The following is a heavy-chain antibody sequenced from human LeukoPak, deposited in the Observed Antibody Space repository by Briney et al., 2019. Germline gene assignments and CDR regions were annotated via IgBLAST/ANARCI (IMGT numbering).Heavy chain of an antibody. CDR2: IKQDGTEK. CDR3: AGGSGYLITS. V-gene: IGHV3-7*01. D-gene: IGHD3-9*01. CDR1: GFTFRSYW. Sequence: GGSLRLSCAGSGFTFRSYWMNWVRQAPGKGLEWLAIIKQDGTEKLYKGSVEGRFTISRDNAKNSLHLQMNSLRAEDTAVYYCAGGSGYLITSWGQGTLVTVSS. J-gene: IGHJ5*02.